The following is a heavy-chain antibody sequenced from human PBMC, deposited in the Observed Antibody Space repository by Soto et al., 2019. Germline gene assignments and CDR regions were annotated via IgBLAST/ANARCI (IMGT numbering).Heavy chain of an antibody. Sequence: GGSLRLSCAASGFTVSSNYMSWVRQAPGKGLEWVSVIYSGGSTYYADSVKGRFTISRDNSKNTLYLQMNSLRAEDTAVYYCARSPTSMVRGVIKGFDYWGQGTLVTVS. CDR1: GFTVSSNY. D-gene: IGHD3-10*01. J-gene: IGHJ4*02. CDR2: IYSGGST. CDR3: ARSPTSMVRGVIKGFDY. V-gene: IGHV3-53*01.